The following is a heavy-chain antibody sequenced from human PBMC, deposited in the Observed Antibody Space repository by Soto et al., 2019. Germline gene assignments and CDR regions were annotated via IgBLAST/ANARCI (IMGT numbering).Heavy chain of an antibody. J-gene: IGHJ6*02. CDR3: AREKNDYDFWSGYYMPSYYYYYGMDV. D-gene: IGHD3-3*01. Sequence: LEWMGIINPSGGSTSYAQKFQGRVTMTRDTSTSTVYMELSSLRSEDTAVYYCAREKNDYDFWSGYYMPSYYYYYGMDVWGQGTTVTVSS. CDR2: INPSGGST. V-gene: IGHV1-46*01.